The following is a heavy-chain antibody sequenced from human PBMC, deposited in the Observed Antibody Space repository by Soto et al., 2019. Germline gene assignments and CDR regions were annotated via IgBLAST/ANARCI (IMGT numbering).Heavy chain of an antibody. D-gene: IGHD1-26*01. CDR1: GGSFSSYS. Sequence: QVQLQQWGAGLLTPSETLSLTCAVYGGSFSSYSWTWIRQSPGKGLGWIGQINDSGSTNYNPSLKWRVAISLFSFQNHFSLELSAVSASDTAVYYCARGLFSENSYSGGWYYFDSWGQGTLVTVSS. J-gene: IGHJ4*02. CDR2: INDSGST. V-gene: IGHV4-34*01. CDR3: ARGLFSENSYSGGWYYFDS.